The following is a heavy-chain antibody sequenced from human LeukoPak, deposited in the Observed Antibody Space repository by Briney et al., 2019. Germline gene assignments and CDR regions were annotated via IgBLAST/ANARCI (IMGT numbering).Heavy chain of an antibody. CDR3: VREGFDY. J-gene: IGHJ4*02. V-gene: IGHV3-23*01. D-gene: IGHD1-26*01. Sequence: GGSLRLSCAASGLTFSIYAMNWVRQAPGRGLEWVSAISGRGGTYYADSVKGRFTISRDNSKNTLYLQMDSPRAEDTAVYYCVREGFDYWGQGTLVTVSS. CDR1: GLTFSIYA. CDR2: ISGRGGT.